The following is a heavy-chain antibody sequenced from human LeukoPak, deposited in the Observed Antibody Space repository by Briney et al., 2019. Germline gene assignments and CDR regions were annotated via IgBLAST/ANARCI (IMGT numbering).Heavy chain of an antibody. CDR3: ARRPWGGYYRHYYYYYYGMDV. Sequence: SETLSLTCTVSGGSISGYYWSWIRQPPGMGLEWIGYIYYSGSTNYNPSLKSRVTISVDTSKNQFSLKLSSVTAADTAVYYCARRPWGGYYRHYYYYYYGMDVWGQGTTVTVSS. V-gene: IGHV4-59*08. J-gene: IGHJ6*02. CDR2: IYYSGST. D-gene: IGHD3-3*01. CDR1: GGSISGYY.